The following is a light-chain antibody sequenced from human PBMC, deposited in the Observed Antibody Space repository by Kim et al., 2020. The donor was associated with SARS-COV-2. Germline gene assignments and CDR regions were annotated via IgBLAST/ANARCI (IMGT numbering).Light chain of an antibody. Sequence: APGRTARINGGKRSSGRQDFDWYHQKQAQAPVFVIYYDTDRPSGIPGRFSGSNSGNTATLTISRVEAGDEADYYCQVWDTGSDHPIFGGGTQLTVL. CDR1: SSGRQD. V-gene: IGLV3-21*04. CDR2: YDT. CDR3: QVWDTGSDHPI. J-gene: IGLJ2*01.